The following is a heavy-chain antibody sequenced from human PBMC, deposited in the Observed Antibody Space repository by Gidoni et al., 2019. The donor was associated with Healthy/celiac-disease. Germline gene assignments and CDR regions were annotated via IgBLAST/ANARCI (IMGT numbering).Heavy chain of an antibody. V-gene: IGHV3-30-3*01. CDR1: GFTFSRSA. Sequence: QVQLVESGGGVVQPGRPLSLSCAASGFTFSRSAMHWVRQAPGKGLEWVAVISYDGSNKYYADSVKGRFTISRDNSKNTLYLQMNSLRAEDTAVYYCASWFGESSIYYYYYYYMDVWGKGTTVTVSS. J-gene: IGHJ6*03. CDR3: ASWFGESSIYYYYYYYMDV. CDR2: ISYDGSNK. D-gene: IGHD3-10*01.